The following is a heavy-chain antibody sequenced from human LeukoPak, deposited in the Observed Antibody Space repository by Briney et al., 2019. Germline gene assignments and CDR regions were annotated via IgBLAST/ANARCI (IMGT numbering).Heavy chain of an antibody. J-gene: IGHJ4*02. CDR2: IYYSGST. Sequence: SETLSLTCAVYGGSFSSYYWSWIRQPPGKGLEWIGYIYYSGSTNYNPSLKSRVTISVDTSKNQFSLKLSSVTAADTAVYYCARWTTHASFDYWGQGTLVTVSP. CDR1: GGSFSSYY. CDR3: ARWTTHASFDY. D-gene: IGHD2-15*01. V-gene: IGHV4-59*08.